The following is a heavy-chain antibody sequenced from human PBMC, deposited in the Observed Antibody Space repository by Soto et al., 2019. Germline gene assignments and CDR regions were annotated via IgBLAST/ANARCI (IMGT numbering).Heavy chain of an antibody. CDR3: AREPIFGVVFYYYYGMDV. J-gene: IGHJ6*02. D-gene: IGHD3-3*01. V-gene: IGHV4-39*07. Sequence: PSETLSLTCTVSGGSISSSSYYWGWIRQPPGKGLEWIGSIYYSGSTYYNPSLKSRVTISVDTSKNQFSLKLSSVTAADTAVYYCAREPIFGVVFYYYYGMDVWGQGTTVTVSS. CDR1: GGSISSSSYY. CDR2: IYYSGST.